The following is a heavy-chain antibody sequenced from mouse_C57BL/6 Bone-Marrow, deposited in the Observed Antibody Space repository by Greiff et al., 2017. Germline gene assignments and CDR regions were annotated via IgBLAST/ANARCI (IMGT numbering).Heavy chain of an antibody. Sequence: EVQVVESGAELVRPGASVKLSCTASGFNIKDDYMHWVKQRPEQGLEWIGWIDPENGDTEYASKFKGKATITADTSSNTAYLQLSSLTSEDTAVYYCTTHYSNFYAMDYWGQGTSVTVSS. CDR2: IDPENGDT. D-gene: IGHD2-5*01. V-gene: IGHV14-4*01. J-gene: IGHJ4*01. CDR3: TTHYSNFYAMDY. CDR1: GFNIKDDY.